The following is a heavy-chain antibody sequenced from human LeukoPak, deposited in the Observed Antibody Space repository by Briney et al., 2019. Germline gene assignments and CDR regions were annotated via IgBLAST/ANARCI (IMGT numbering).Heavy chain of an antibody. Sequence: ASVKVSCKASGYTFTSYGISWVRQAPGQGLEWMGWISTYNDNTNYAQKLQGRVTMTTDTSTSTAYMELRSLGSDDTAVYYCARDLGDCSGGSCYRNWFDPWGQGTLVTVSS. V-gene: IGHV1-18*01. CDR2: ISTYNDNT. CDR1: GYTFTSYG. D-gene: IGHD2-15*01. CDR3: ARDLGDCSGGSCYRNWFDP. J-gene: IGHJ5*02.